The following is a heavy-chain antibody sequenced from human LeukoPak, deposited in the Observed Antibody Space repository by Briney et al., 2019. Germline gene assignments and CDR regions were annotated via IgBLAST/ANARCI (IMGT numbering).Heavy chain of an antibody. Sequence: GGSLRLSCAASGFTFSSFDMNWVRQAPGKGLEWVSSISTSSRYIYYRDSVKGRFTISRDDAKNSLYLQMNSLRVEDTAVFYCARADCSGSTCYLRRSWFDPWGQGTLVTVSS. CDR1: GFTFSSFD. CDR3: ARADCSGSTCYLRRSWFDP. J-gene: IGHJ5*02. D-gene: IGHD2-2*01. V-gene: IGHV3-21*01. CDR2: ISTSSRYI.